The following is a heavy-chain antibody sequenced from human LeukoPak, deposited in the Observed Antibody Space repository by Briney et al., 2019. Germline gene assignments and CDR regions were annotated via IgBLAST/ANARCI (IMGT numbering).Heavy chain of an antibody. J-gene: IGHJ4*02. V-gene: IGHV1-2*06. CDR1: GYTFTGYY. D-gene: IGHD3-22*01. CDR2: INPNSGGT. Sequence: ASVKVSCKASGYTFTGYYMHWVRQAPGQGLEWMGRINPNSGGTNYAQKFQGRVTMTRDTSISTAYMELSRLRSDDTAVYYCATRPYDSSGYGDDYWGQGTLVTVSS. CDR3: ATRPYDSSGYGDDY.